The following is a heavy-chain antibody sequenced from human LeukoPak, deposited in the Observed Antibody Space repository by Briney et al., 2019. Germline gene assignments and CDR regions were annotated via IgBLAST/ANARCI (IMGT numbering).Heavy chain of an antibody. Sequence: GAPVKASCKASGYTFTSYGISWVRQAPGQGLEWMGWISAYNGNTNYAQKLQGRVTMTTDTSTSTAYMELRSLRSDDTAVYYCARDHLIFGEPRGLDYWGQGTLVTVSS. V-gene: IGHV1-18*01. CDR3: ARDHLIFGEPRGLDY. CDR1: GYTFTSYG. D-gene: IGHD3-10*01. CDR2: ISAYNGNT. J-gene: IGHJ4*02.